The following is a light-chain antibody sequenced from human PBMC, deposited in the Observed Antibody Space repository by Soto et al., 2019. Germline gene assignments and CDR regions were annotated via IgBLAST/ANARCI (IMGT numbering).Light chain of an antibody. Sequence: DIVMTQSPDSLAVSLGERATINCKSSQSVLYSSNNKNYLAWYQQKPGQPPNLLIYWASTRESGVPDRFSGSGSGTDFTRTISSLQAEDVAVYYCQQYYSTPLTFGGGTKVEIK. CDR1: QSVLYSSNNKNY. CDR3: QQYYSTPLT. J-gene: IGKJ4*01. CDR2: WAS. V-gene: IGKV4-1*01.